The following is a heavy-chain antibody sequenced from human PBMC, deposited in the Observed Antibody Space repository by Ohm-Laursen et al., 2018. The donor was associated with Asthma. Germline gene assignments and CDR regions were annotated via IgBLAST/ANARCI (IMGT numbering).Heavy chain of an antibody. CDR3: ARQGPPTTYCGGDCYEYYFDY. CDR1: GGSISSYY. J-gene: IGHJ4*02. CDR2: IYYSGST. D-gene: IGHD2-21*02. V-gene: IGHV4-59*07. Sequence: SDTLSLTCPVSGGSISSYYWSWIRQPPGKGLEWIGYIYYSGSTNYNPSLKSRVTISVDTSKNQFSLKLSSVTAADTAVYYCARQGPPTTYCGGDCYEYYFDYWGQGTLVTVSS.